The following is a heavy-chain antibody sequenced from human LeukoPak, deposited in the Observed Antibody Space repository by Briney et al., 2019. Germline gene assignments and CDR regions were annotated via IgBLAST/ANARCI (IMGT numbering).Heavy chain of an antibody. D-gene: IGHD3-10*01. J-gene: IGHJ5*02. CDR2: ISFDGSQK. Sequence: GGSLRLSCAASGFTFSDYYMSWIRQAPGKGLEWVALISFDGSQKYYADSVKGRFTISRDNSKSTVYLQMNNLRVEDAAVYYCSKDLTSDFGGDLDPWGQGTLVTVSS. V-gene: IGHV3-30*02. CDR3: SKDLTSDFGGDLDP. CDR1: GFTFSDYY.